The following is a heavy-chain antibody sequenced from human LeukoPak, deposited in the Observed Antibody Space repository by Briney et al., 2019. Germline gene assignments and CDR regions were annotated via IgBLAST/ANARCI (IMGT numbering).Heavy chain of an antibody. CDR3: ARDGVYYYGSGSYLDY. V-gene: IGHV3-30*04. D-gene: IGHD3-10*01. Sequence: GGSLRLSCAASGFIFSSYAMHWVRQAPGKGLEWVAVISYDGSNKYYADSVKGRFTISRDNSKNTLYLQMNSLRAEDTAVYYCARDGVYYYGSGSYLDYWGQGTLVTVSS. CDR2: ISYDGSNK. CDR1: GFIFSSYA. J-gene: IGHJ4*02.